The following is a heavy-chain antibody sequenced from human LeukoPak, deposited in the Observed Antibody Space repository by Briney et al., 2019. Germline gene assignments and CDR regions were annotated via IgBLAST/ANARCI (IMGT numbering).Heavy chain of an antibody. D-gene: IGHD1-26*01. CDR2: ITYDGSSK. V-gene: IGHV3-30-3*01. CDR3: AKDSAVSGSYPDASDI. Sequence: GGSLRLSCAASGFTFSSYAFHWVRQAPGKGLEWVAVITYDGSSKYYIDSVKGRFTLSRDNSKNTLYLQTNSLRAEDTAVSYCAKDSAVSGSYPDASDIWGQGTMVTVSS. CDR1: GFTFSSYA. J-gene: IGHJ3*02.